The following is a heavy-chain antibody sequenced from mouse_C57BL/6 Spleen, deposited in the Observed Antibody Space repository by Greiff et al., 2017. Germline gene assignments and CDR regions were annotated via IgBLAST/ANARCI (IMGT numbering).Heavy chain of an antibody. D-gene: IGHD2-4*01. CDR1: GYTFTSYW. Sequence: VQLQQPGAELVKPGASVKLSCKASGYTFTSYWMQWVKQRPGPGLEWIGEIDPSDSYTNYNQKFKGKATLTVDTSSSTAYMQLSSLTSEDSAVYYCASNYDGRDYYFDYWGQGTTLTVSS. CDR2: IDPSDSYT. CDR3: ASNYDGRDYYFDY. V-gene: IGHV1-50*01. J-gene: IGHJ2*01.